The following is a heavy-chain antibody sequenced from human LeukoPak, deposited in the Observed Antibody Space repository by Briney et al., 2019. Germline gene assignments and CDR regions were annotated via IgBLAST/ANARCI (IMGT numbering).Heavy chain of an antibody. J-gene: IGHJ4*02. CDR3: VSDGGRSNLAVL. D-gene: IGHD6-19*01. Sequence: SETLSLTCTVSGGSIGSYYWSWMRQFAGNGLEWIGRIYNSGTTHYNPSLKSRVTISVDTSKNQISLKLTSVTAADTAVYYCVSDGGRSNLAVLWGQGTLVTVSS. V-gene: IGHV4-4*07. CDR1: GGSIGSYY. CDR2: IYNSGTT.